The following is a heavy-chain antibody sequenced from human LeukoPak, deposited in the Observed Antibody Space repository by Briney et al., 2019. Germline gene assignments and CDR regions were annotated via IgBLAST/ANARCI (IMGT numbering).Heavy chain of an antibody. V-gene: IGHV3-7*01. CDR1: GFTVSSNY. CDR2: IKQDGSEK. J-gene: IGHJ3*02. CDR3: ARETNIVVVGGAFDI. Sequence: GGSLRLSCAASGFTVSSNYMSWVRQAPGKGPEWVANIKQDGSEKYYVDSVKGRFTISRDNAKNSLYLQMNSLRAEDTAVYYCARETNIVVVGGAFDIWGQGTMVTVSS. D-gene: IGHD2-21*01.